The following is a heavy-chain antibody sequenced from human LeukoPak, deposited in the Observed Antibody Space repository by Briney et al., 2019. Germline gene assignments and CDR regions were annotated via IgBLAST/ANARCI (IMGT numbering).Heavy chain of an antibody. J-gene: IGHJ4*02. CDR2: ISSSSSCI. Sequence: GGSLRLSCAASGFTFSSYSMNWVRQAPGKGLEWVSSISSSSSCIYYADSVKGRFTISRDNAKSALYLQMNSLRAEDTAVYYCAKTRATSDWNFIDYWGQGTLVTVSS. D-gene: IGHD6-19*01. V-gene: IGHV3-21*04. CDR3: AKTRATSDWNFIDY. CDR1: GFTFSSYS.